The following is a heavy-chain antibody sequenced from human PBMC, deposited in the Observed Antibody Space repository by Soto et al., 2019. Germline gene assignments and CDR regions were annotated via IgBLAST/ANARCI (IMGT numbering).Heavy chain of an antibody. J-gene: IGHJ4*02. CDR3: TSGRGIAGATTIRDLNLYYFDY. V-gene: IGHV3-73*02. Sequence: EVQLVESGGGLAKPGGSLKLSCAASGFPFGGPAMHWAGQASGKGLEWVGRIRTKATSYGTAYAASVKGRFTISRDDSKNTAYLQMNSLKTEDPAVYYCTSGRGIAGATTIRDLNLYYFDYWGQGTLVTVSS. CDR1: GFPFGGPA. CDR2: IRTKATSYGT. D-gene: IGHD1-26*01.